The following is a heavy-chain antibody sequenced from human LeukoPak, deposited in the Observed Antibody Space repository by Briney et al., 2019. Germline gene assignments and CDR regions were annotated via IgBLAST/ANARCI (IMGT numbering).Heavy chain of an antibody. J-gene: IGHJ4*01. CDR1: GFTFSSYW. CDR3: ARASALATPPFAY. Sequence: PGGSLRLSCAASGFTFSSYWMHWVRQAPGKGLVWVSRINIDGNTSNYAVSVKGRFTISRDNAKNAVYLQMNSLRVEDTAVYYCARASALATPPFAYWGQGTLVTVSS. CDR2: INIDGNTS. D-gene: IGHD5-12*01. V-gene: IGHV3-74*01.